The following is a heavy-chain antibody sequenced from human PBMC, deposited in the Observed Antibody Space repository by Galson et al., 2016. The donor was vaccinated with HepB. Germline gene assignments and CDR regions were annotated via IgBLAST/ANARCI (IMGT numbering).Heavy chain of an antibody. Sequence: SLRLSCAASGFTFGDCAMTWFRQAPGKGLEWVGFIRSKAYGGTSEYAASLKGRFTISRDDSKSIAYLQMNSLETEDTAVYYCSRWLISYYFDYWGQGTLATVSS. CDR2: IRSKAYGGTS. CDR3: SRWLISYYFDY. J-gene: IGHJ4*02. V-gene: IGHV3-49*03. CDR1: GFTFGDCA. D-gene: IGHD5-12*01.